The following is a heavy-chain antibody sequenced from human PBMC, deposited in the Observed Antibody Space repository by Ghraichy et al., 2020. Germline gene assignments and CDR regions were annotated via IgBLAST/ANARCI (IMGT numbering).Heavy chain of an antibody. CDR2: IYHSGST. J-gene: IGHJ4*02. D-gene: IGHD3-3*01. CDR1: GYSISSGYY. Sequence: SETLSLTCAVSGYSISSGYYWGWIRQPPGKGLEWIGSIYHSGSTYYNPSLKSRVTISVDTSKNQFSLKLSSVTAADTAVYYCARAPLLRMTYYDFWSGYDYYFDYWGQGTLVTVSS. CDR3: ARAPLLRMTYYDFWSGYDYYFDY. V-gene: IGHV4-38-2*01.